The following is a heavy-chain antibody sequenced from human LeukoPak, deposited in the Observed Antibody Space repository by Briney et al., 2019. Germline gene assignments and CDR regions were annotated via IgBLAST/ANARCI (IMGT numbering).Heavy chain of an antibody. Sequence: ASVKVSCKASGYTFTGYYMHWVRQAPGQGLEWMGRINPNSGGTNYAQKFQGRVTMTRDTSISTAYMELSRLGSDDTAVYYGARFYCSSTSCYGNDYWGQGTLVTVSS. CDR2: INPNSGGT. CDR1: GYTFTGYY. CDR3: ARFYCSSTSCYGNDY. V-gene: IGHV1-2*06. D-gene: IGHD2-2*01. J-gene: IGHJ4*02.